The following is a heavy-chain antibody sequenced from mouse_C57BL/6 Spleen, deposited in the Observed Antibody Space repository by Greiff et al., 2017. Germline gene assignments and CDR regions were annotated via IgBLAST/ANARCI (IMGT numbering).Heavy chain of an antibody. CDR2: IYPGDGDT. CDR1: GYAFSSSW. V-gene: IGHV1-82*01. D-gene: IGHD2-12*01. CDR3: ARSAYYKYFDY. J-gene: IGHJ2*01. Sequence: LQLQQSGPELVKPGASVKISCKASGYAFSSSWMNWVKQRPGKGLEWIGRIYPGDGDTNYNGKFKGKATLTADKSSSTAYMQLSSLTSEDSAVYFCARSAYYKYFDYWGQGTTLTVSS.